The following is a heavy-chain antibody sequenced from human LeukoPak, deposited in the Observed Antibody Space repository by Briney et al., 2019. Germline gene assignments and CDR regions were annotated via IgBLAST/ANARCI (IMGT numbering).Heavy chain of an antibody. J-gene: IGHJ4*02. CDR1: GFNFNNYD. D-gene: IGHD5-24*01. CDR2: IGTVADT. V-gene: IGHV3-13*04. Sequence: GGSLRLSCAASGFNFNNYDMHWVRQAAGKRLEWVSGIGTVADTFYLDSVQGRFTISRENAKNSFYLQMNSLRAEDTAVYYCAKGLGRWLQSMGTFDYWGQGTLVTVSS. CDR3: AKGLGRWLQSMGTFDY.